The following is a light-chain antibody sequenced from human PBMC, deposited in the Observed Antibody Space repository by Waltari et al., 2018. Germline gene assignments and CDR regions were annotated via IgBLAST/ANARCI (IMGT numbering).Light chain of an antibody. CDR1: QSILYTSDNKNF. Sequence: DIVMTQSPDSLAVSLGERATTNCRSSQSILYTSDNKNFVAWYQHNRGQPPKLLISWASTREYGVPERFSGSGSGTDFTLTISSLQAEDVATYYCQQYYSSPRTFGQGTRVEVK. CDR3: QQYYSSPRT. CDR2: WAS. V-gene: IGKV4-1*01. J-gene: IGKJ1*01.